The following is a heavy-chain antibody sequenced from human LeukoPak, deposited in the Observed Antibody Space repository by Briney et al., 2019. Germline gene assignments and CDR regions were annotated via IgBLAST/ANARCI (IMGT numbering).Heavy chain of an antibody. D-gene: IGHD6-13*01. CDR3: ARLYSSSRPYAGDY. J-gene: IGHJ4*02. CDR1: GGTFSSYA. CDR2: IIPIFGTA. V-gene: IGHV1-69*06. Sequence: ASPKVSCKASGGTFSSYAISWVRQAPGQGLEWMGGIIPIFGTANYAQKFQGRVTITADKSTSTAYMELSSLRSEDTAVYYCARLYSSSRPYAGDYWGQGTLVTVSS.